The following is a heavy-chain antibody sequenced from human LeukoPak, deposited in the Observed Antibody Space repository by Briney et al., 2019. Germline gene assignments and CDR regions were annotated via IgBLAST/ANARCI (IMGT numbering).Heavy chain of an antibody. CDR3: ARDTEGYDFWSGYLSPNYFDY. Sequence: SGTLSLTCTVSGGSISSYYWSWIRQPPGKGLEWIGYIYYSGSTNYNPSLKSRVTISVDTSKNQFSLKLSSVTAADTAVYYCARDTEGYDFWSGYLSPNYFDYWGQGTLVTVSS. CDR2: IYYSGST. D-gene: IGHD3-3*01. CDR1: GGSISSYY. J-gene: IGHJ4*02. V-gene: IGHV4-59*12.